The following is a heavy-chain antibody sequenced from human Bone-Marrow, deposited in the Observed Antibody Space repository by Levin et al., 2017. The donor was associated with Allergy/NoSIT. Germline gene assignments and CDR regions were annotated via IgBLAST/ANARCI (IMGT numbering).Heavy chain of an antibody. V-gene: IGHV1-18*01. J-gene: IGHJ4*02. CDR2: ISAYNDNT. CDR1: GYTSNRYG. CDR3: ATHYSGSYNYFDY. Sequence: ASVKVSCKASGYTSNRYGVSWVRQAPGQGLEWIGWISAYNDNTNSARKFQGRVTLTIDTSTNTAYMELGSLTSDDTAVYYCATHYSGSYNYFDYWGQGSLVTVSS. D-gene: IGHD1-26*01.